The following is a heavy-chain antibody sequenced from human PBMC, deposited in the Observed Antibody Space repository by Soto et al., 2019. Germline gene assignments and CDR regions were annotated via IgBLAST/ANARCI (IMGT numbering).Heavy chain of an antibody. CDR3: ARAWIQLWSGFDY. V-gene: IGHV1-3*01. Sequence: APGHRLEWMGWINAGNGDTKYSLRFQDRVTITRDTSASTAYMELSSLKSEDTAIYYCARAWIQLWSGFDYWGQGTLVTVSS. D-gene: IGHD5-18*01. J-gene: IGHJ4*02. CDR2: INAGNGDT.